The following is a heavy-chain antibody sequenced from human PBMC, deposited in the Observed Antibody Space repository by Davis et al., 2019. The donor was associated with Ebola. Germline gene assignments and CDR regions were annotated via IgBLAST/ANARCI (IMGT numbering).Heavy chain of an antibody. V-gene: IGHV3-21*01. Sequence: GGSLRLSCAASGFTFSSYSMNWVRQAPGKGLEWVSYISSSSSYIYYADSVKGRFTISRDNAKNSLYLQMNSLRAEDTAVYYCARDPSDDFWSGIWGVWGQGTTVTVSS. J-gene: IGHJ6*02. CDR2: ISSSSSYI. D-gene: IGHD3-3*01. CDR1: GFTFSSYS. CDR3: ARDPSDDFWSGIWGV.